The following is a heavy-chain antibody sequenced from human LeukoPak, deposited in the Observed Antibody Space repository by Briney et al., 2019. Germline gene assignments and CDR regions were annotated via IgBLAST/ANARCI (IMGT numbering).Heavy chain of an antibody. Sequence: PGGSLRLSCAASGFTFSSYSMNWVRQAPGKGLEWVSSISSSSSYIYYADSVKGRFTISRDNSKNTLYLQMNSLRAEDTAMYYCAKDREGGLWGQGTLVTVSS. V-gene: IGHV3-21*04. CDR3: AKDREGGL. D-gene: IGHD3-16*01. CDR1: GFTFSSYS. J-gene: IGHJ4*02. CDR2: ISSSSSYI.